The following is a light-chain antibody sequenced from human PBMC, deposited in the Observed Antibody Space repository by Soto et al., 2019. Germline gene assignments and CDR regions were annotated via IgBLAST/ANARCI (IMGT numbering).Light chain of an antibody. J-gene: IGKJ2*01. CDR1: QSFSTW. CDR3: QQYNSYPYT. Sequence: DIQMTQSPSTLSASVGGRVTITCRASQSFSTWVAWYQQKPGKAPKLLIHRASKLENGVPSRFSGGGSGTEFTLTISSLQPDDFATYYCQQYNSYPYTFGQGTKLEIK. CDR2: RAS. V-gene: IGKV1-5*03.